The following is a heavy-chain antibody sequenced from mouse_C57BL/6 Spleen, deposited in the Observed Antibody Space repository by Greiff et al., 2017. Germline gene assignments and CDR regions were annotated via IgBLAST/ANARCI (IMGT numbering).Heavy chain of an antibody. Sequence: QVQLQQPGAELVMPGASVKLSCKASGYTFTSYWMHWVKQRPGQGLEWIGEIDPSDSYTNYNQKFKGKSTLTVDKSSSTAYMQLSSLTSEDAAVYYCARFAVVADDAMDYWGQGTSVTVSS. CDR3: ARFAVVADDAMDY. CDR2: IDPSDSYT. D-gene: IGHD1-1*01. V-gene: IGHV1-69*01. CDR1: GYTFTSYW. J-gene: IGHJ4*01.